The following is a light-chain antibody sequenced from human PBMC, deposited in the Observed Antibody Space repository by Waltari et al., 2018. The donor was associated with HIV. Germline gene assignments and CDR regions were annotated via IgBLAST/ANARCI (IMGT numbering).Light chain of an antibody. Sequence: QSVVTQPPSASGTPGQRVTISCSGSSSNIGDNYVSWYQQFPGTTPKRLIYMNDRRPSGVPDRFSGSKSGTSASLAISGLRSEDEADYYCATWDNSLSVWVFGGGSKLTVL. CDR2: MND. J-gene: IGLJ3*02. CDR3: ATWDNSLSVWV. V-gene: IGLV1-47*01. CDR1: SSNIGDNY.